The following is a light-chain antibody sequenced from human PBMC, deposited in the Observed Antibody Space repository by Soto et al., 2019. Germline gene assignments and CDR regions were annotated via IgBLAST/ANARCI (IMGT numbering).Light chain of an antibody. CDR3: GTWEV. V-gene: IGLV1-51*01. CDR1: SSNIGNNY. Sequence: QPVLTQPPSVSAAPGQKVTISCSGSSSNIGNNYVSWYQQLPGTAPKLLIYDNNKRPSGIPDRFSGSKSGTSATLGITGLQTGDEADYYCGTWEVFGGGTKVTVL. CDR2: DNN. J-gene: IGLJ2*01.